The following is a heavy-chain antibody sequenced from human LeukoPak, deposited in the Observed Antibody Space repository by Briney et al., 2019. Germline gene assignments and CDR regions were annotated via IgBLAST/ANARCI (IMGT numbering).Heavy chain of an antibody. J-gene: IGHJ3*02. CDR3: ARAMGYSGYDSGAFDI. CDR2: INWNGGST. V-gene: IGHV3-20*01. CDR1: GFTFDDYG. Sequence: GGSLRLSCAASGFTFDDYGMSWVRQAPGKGLEWVSGINWNGGSTGYADSVKGRFTISRDNAKNSLYLQMNSLRAEDTALYHCARAMGYSGYDSGAFDIWGQGTMVTVSS. D-gene: IGHD5-12*01.